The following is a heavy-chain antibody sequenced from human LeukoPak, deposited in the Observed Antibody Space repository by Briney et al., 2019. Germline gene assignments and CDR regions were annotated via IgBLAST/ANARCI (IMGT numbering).Heavy chain of an antibody. D-gene: IGHD1-26*01. J-gene: IGHJ4*02. CDR1: GYTFTGYY. CDR2: INPSSGGT. CDR3: ARETESGRYDY. Sequence: ASVEVSCKASGYTFTGYYMHWVRQAPGQGLEWMGWINPSSGGTNYAQKFQDRVTMPRDTSISTAYMELSRLRSDDTAVYYCARETESGRYDYWGQGTLVTVSS. V-gene: IGHV1-2*02.